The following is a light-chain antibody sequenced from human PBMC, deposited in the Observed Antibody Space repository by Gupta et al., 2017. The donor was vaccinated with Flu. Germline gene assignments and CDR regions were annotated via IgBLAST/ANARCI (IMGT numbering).Light chain of an antibody. J-gene: IGKJ1*01. V-gene: IGKV1-5*03. Sequence: IQLTPSPSTLSASVGDSVTITCRSSQSVSTWLAWYQQKPGKAPKLLIYKMSSLESGVPSRFSGRGSGTESTLSIRRLQPDDFATYYSRQDNTDSRTFGQGTKVEIK. CDR2: KMS. CDR1: QSVSTW. CDR3: RQDNTDSRT.